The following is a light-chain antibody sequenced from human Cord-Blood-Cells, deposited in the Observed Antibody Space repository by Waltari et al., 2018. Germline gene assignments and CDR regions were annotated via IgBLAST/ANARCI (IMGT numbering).Light chain of an antibody. CDR3: NSRDSSGNHVV. Sequence: SSELPQDPAVSVALGQPVRITSQGDSLRSSYASWYQQKPGHAPVLVIYGKNNRPSGIPDRFSGSSSGNTASLTITGAQAEDEADYYCNSRDSSGNHVVFGGGTKLTVL. CDR2: GKN. V-gene: IGLV3-19*01. CDR1: SLRSSY. J-gene: IGLJ2*01.